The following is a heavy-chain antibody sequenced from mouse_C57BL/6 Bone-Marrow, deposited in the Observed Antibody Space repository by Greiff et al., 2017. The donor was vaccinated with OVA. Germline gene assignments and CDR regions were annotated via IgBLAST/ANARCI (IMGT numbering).Heavy chain of an antibody. CDR3: ARRIYYGNLYYFDY. V-gene: IGHV1-69*01. J-gene: IGHJ2*01. CDR2: IDPSDSYT. D-gene: IGHD2-1*01. Sequence: QVQLQQPGAELVMPGASVKLSCKASGYTFTSYWMHWVKQRHGQGLEWIGEIDPSDSYTNYNQKFKGKSTLTVDKSSSTAYMQLSSLTSEDSAVYYCARRIYYGNLYYFDYWGQGTTLTVSS. CDR1: GYTFTSYW.